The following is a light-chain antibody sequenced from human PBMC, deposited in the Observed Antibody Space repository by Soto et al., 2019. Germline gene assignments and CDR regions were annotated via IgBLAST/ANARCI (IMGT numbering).Light chain of an antibody. V-gene: IGKV3-15*01. Sequence: EIVMTQSPATLSVSPGEGVTLSCRASQTVPSRIAWYQQKPGQAPSLLIYGATSRATGIPARFSGSGSGTDFTLTISRLEPEDFAVYYCQQCKNWFSITFGQGTRLEIK. J-gene: IGKJ5*01. CDR1: QTVPSR. CDR2: GAT. CDR3: QQCKNWFSIT.